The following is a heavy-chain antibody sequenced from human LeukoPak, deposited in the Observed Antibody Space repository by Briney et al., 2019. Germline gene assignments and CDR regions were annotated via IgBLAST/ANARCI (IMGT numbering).Heavy chain of an antibody. V-gene: IGHV3-30*02. J-gene: IGHJ4*02. D-gene: IGHD3-10*01. CDR1: GFTFSSYG. Sequence: PGGSLRLSCAASGFTFSSYGIHWVRQAPGKGLEWVAFIRYDGSNKYYADSVKGRFTISRDNSKNTLYLQMNSLRAEDTAVYYCAKDRWGGSGSYSHFDYWGQGTLVTVSS. CDR2: IRYDGSNK. CDR3: AKDRWGGSGSYSHFDY.